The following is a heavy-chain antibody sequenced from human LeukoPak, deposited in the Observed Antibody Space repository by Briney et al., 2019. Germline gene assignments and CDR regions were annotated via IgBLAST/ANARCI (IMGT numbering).Heavy chain of an antibody. CDR3: ARGQYSGSLKNYYFDY. CDR2: INHSGST. Sequence: SETLSLTCAVHGGSFSGYYWSWIRQPPGKGLEWIGEINHSGSTNYNPSLKSRVTISVDTSKNQFSLKLSSVTAADTAVYYCARGQYSGSLKNYYFDYWGQGTLVTVSS. J-gene: IGHJ4*02. CDR1: GGSFSGYY. V-gene: IGHV4-34*01. D-gene: IGHD5-12*01.